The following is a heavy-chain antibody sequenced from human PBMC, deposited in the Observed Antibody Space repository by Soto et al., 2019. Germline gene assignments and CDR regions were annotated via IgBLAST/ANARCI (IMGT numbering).Heavy chain of an antibody. CDR3: AGFVERQLWSPSFGVFNI. CDR2: IYHSGST. CDR1: GGSIISSNW. Sequence: PSETLSLTCAVSGGSIISSNWWSWVRQPPGKGLEWIGEIYHSGSTNYNPSLKSRVTISVDKSKNQFSLNLSSVTAADRAVYYCAGFVERQLWSPSFGVFNIGGKG. D-gene: IGHD5-18*01. V-gene: IGHV4-4*02. J-gene: IGHJ6*03.